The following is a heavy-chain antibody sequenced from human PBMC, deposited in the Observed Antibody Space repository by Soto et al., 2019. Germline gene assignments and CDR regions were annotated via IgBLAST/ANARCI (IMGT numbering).Heavy chain of an antibody. D-gene: IGHD2-15*01. CDR2: IYYSGST. CDR1: GGSISSGDYY. V-gene: IGHV4-30-4*01. CDR3: ARDTGEGYCSGGSCLSIDY. J-gene: IGHJ4*02. Sequence: QVQLQESGPGLVEPSQTLSLTCTVSGGSISSGDYYWSWIRQPPGKGLEWIGYIYYSGSTYYNPSLKSRVTISVDTSKNQFSLKLSSVTAADTAVYYCARDTGEGYCSGGSCLSIDYWGQGTLVTVSS.